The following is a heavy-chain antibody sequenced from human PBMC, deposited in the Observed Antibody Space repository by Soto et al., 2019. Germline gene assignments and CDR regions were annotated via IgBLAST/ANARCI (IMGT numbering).Heavy chain of an antibody. Sequence: SATRSRTWAVSDGSISSSSYYWAWIRQPPGKGLEWIANIYYTGSTYYNPSLGGRVTISIDTSKDQFSLKLGSVTAADTAVYYCAKSNSGSYSFDYWGQGTLVT. J-gene: IGHJ4*02. CDR3: AKSNSGSYSFDY. V-gene: IGHV4-39*01. CDR2: IYYTGST. D-gene: IGHD3-10*01. CDR1: DGSISSSSYY.